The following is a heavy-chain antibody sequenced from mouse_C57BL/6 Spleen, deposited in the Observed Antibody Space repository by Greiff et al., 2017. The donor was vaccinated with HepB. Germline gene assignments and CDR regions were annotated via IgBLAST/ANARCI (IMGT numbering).Heavy chain of an antibody. D-gene: IGHD2-4*01. Sequence: EVNLVESGEGLVKPGGSLKLSCAASGFTFSSYAMSWVRQTPEKRLEWVAYISSGGDYIYYADTVKGRFTISRDNARNTLYLQMSSLKSEDTAMYYCTRDRSPTMITWYFDVWGTGTTVTVSS. V-gene: IGHV5-9-1*02. CDR1: GFTFSSYA. J-gene: IGHJ1*03. CDR2: ISSGGDYI. CDR3: TRDRSPTMITWYFDV.